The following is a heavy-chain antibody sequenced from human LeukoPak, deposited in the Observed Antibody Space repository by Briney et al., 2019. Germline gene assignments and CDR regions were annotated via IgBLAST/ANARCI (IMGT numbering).Heavy chain of an antibody. V-gene: IGHV4-39*07. CDR3: ARIVEMATMIDY. CDR1: GGSISSSSYY. J-gene: IGHJ4*02. CDR2: IYYSGST. Sequence: SETLSLTCTVSGGSISSSSYYWGWIRQPPGKGLEWIGSIYYSGSTYYNPSLKSRVTISVDTSKNQFSLKLSSVTAADTAVYYCARIVEMATMIDYWGQGTLVTVSS. D-gene: IGHD5-24*01.